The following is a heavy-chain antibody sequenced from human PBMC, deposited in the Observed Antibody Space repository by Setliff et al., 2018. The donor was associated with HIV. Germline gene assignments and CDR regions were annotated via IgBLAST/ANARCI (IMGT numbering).Heavy chain of an antibody. CDR1: GFTFSTRA. V-gene: IGHV3-23*01. D-gene: IGHD2-21*01. CDR2: ISGSGGGT. J-gene: IGHJ4*02. CDR3: ARQAYCGYDY. Sequence: GGSLRLSCAASGFTFSTRAMTWVRQAPGKGLEWVSSISGSGGGTYYADSVKGRFTISRDNSKNTLYLQMNSLGAEDTAVYYCARQAYCGYDYWGQGTLVTVSS.